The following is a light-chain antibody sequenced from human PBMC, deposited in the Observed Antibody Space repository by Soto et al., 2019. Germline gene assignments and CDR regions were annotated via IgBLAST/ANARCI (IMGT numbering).Light chain of an antibody. V-gene: IGLV2-11*01. J-gene: IGLJ3*02. CDR1: SSDVGGYNY. CDR3: CSYTGTYTWV. CDR2: DVG. Sequence: QSALTQPRSVSGSPGQSVTISCTGTSSDVGGYNYVTWYQHHPGKAPKFLIYDVGERPSGVPDRFSGSKSGNTASLTISGLQADDEADYYCCSYTGTYTWVFGGGTKLTVL.